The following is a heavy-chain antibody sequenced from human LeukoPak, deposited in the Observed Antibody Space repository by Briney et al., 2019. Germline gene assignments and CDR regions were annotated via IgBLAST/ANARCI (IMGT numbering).Heavy chain of an antibody. D-gene: IGHD6-13*01. CDR2: INPNSGGT. CDR3: ARDLSSSWSPRFDP. J-gene: IGHJ5*02. Sequence: ASVKVSCKASGYTFTGYYMHWVRQAPGQGLEWMGWINPNSGGTNYAQKFQGRVTMTRDTSISTAYMEPSRLRSDDTAVYYCARDLSSSWSPRFDPWGQGTLVTVSS. V-gene: IGHV1-2*02. CDR1: GYTFTGYY.